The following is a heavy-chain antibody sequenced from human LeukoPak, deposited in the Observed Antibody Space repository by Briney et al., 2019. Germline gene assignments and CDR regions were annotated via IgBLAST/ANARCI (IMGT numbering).Heavy chain of an antibody. J-gene: IGHJ4*02. CDR3: VRGTGY. CDR1: RFTFTTYV. V-gene: IGHV3-64D*06. Sequence: GGSLRLSCLVSRFTFTTYVMRSVPDAPRRRLEYVSAISSNGDNTYYADSVKGRFTISRDSSKNTLYLQMSSLRADDTAVYYCVRGTGYWGQGTLVTVSS. CDR2: ISSNGDNT.